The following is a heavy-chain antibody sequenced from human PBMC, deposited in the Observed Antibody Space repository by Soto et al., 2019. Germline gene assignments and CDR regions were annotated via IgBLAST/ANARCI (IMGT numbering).Heavy chain of an antibody. D-gene: IGHD2-2*01. CDR3: VRDGHCITTSCYGNRFDP. J-gene: IGHJ5*02. CDR1: GFTFSTYW. CDR2: INSDESHT. Sequence: EVQLVESGGCLVQPGGSLRLSCAASGFTFSTYWMHWIRQVQVKGLEWVSRINSDESHTYYADYVKGRLTISRDNAKNTLHVEMNRLRDEDTAVYYCVRDGHCITTSCYGNRFDPWGQGNLVTVSS. V-gene: IGHV3-74*01.